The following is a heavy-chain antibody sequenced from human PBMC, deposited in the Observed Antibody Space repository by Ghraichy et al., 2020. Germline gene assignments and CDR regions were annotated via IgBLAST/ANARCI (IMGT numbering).Heavy chain of an antibody. CDR3: AYRQDQWLDYYFDY. D-gene: IGHD6-19*01. J-gene: IGHJ4*02. CDR1: GFSLSTSGVG. V-gene: IGHV2-5*02. Sequence: SGPTLVKPTQTLTLTCTFSGFSLSTSGVGVGWIRQPPGKALEWLALIYSDDDKRYSPSLENTLRITKDTSKNQVVLTMTNMDPVDTGTYYCAYRQDQWLDYYFDYWGQGTLVTVSS. CDR2: IYSDDDK.